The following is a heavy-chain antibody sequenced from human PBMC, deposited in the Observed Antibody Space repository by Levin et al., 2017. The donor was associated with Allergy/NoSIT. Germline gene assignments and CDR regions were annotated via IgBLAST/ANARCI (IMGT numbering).Heavy chain of an antibody. CDR2: INPNSGGT. D-gene: IGHD1-14*01. V-gene: IGHV1-2*02. CDR1: GYTFTGYY. J-gene: IGHJ6*02. CDR3: AWTITDYYYGMDV. Sequence: GESLKISCKASGYTFTGYYMHWVRQAPGQGLEWMGWINPNSGGTNYAQKFQGRVTMTRDTSISTAYMELSRLRSDDTAVYYCAWTITDYYYGMDVWGQGTTVTVSS.